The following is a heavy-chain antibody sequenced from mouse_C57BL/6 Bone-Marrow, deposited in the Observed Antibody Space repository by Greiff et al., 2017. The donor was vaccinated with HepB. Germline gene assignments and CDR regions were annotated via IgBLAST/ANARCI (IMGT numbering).Heavy chain of an antibody. D-gene: IGHD1-1*01. CDR1: GFNIKDDY. CDR3: TTATVVDYYAMDY. V-gene: IGHV14-4*01. Sequence: DVKLVESGAELVRPGASVKLSCTASGFNIKDDYMHWVKQRPEQGLEWIGWIDPENGDTEYASKFQGKATITADTSSNTAYLQLSSLTSEDTAVYYCTTATVVDYYAMDYWGQGTSVTVSS. CDR2: IDPENGDT. J-gene: IGHJ4*01.